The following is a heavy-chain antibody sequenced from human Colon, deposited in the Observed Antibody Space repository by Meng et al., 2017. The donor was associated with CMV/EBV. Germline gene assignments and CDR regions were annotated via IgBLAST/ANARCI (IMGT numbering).Heavy chain of an antibody. D-gene: IGHD1-26*01. V-gene: IGHV6-1*01. J-gene: IGHJ1*01. CDR3: ARDLSGTYFH. CDR1: GESVSSNSAA. Sequence: SETLSLTCGISGESVSSNSAAWNWIRQSPSRGLEWLGRTYYRSKWYNDYAVSVNGRITINPDTSKNQFSLHLNSVTPEDTAVYYCARDLSGTYFHWGQGALVTVSS. CDR2: TYYRSKWYN.